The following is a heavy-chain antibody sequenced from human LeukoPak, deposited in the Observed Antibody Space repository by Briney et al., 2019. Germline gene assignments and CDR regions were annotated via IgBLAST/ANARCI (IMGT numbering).Heavy chain of an antibody. Sequence: GGSLRLSCAASGFTFSSYSMNWVRQAPGKGLEWVSSISSSSSYIYYADSVKGRFTISRDNAKSSLYLQMNSLRAEDTAVYCCAKDLYCDSARCTDVFDIWGQGTLVTASS. CDR2: ISSSSSYI. D-gene: IGHD2-2*01. J-gene: IGHJ3*02. V-gene: IGHV3-21*01. CDR1: GFTFSSYS. CDR3: AKDLYCDSARCTDVFDI.